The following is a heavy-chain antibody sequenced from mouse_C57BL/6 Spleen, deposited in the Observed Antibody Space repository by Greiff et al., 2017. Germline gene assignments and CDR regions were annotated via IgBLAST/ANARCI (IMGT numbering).Heavy chain of an antibody. J-gene: IGHJ2*01. CDR3: ARALTTVVATGYYFDY. V-gene: IGHV1-50*01. CDR2: IDPSDSYT. CDR1: GYTFTSYW. D-gene: IGHD1-1*01. Sequence: QVQLQQPGAELVKPGASVKLSCKASGYTFTSYWMQWVKQRPGQGLEWIGEIDPSDSYTNYNQKFKGKATLTVDTSSSTAYMQLSSLTSEDSAVYYCARALTTVVATGYYFDYWGQGTTLTVSS.